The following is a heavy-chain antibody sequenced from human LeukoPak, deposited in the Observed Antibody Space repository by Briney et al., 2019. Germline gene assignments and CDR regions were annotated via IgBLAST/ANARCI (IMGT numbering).Heavy chain of an antibody. D-gene: IGHD5-18*01. J-gene: IGHJ4*02. CDR3: ARSKAVDTAMVTLLYFDY. CDR1: GFTFSSYA. CDR2: ISYDGSNK. V-gene: IGHV3-30-3*01. Sequence: GGSLRLSCAASGFTFSSYAMHWVRQAPGKGLEWVAVISYDGSNKYYAESVKGRFTISRDNSKNTLYLQMNSLRAEDTAVYYCARSKAVDTAMVTLLYFDYWGQGTLVTVSS.